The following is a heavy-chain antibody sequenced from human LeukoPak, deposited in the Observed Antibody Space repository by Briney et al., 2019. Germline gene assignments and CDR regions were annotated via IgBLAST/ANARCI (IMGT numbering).Heavy chain of an antibody. V-gene: IGHV1-2*02. Sequence: ASVKVSCKASGYTFTGYYMHWVRQAPGQGLEWMGWINPNSGGTNYARNFQGRVIMTRDTSISTAYMELSRLISDDTAVYYCAREPSYGWSLGYWGQGTLATVSS. CDR3: AREPSYGWSLGY. J-gene: IGHJ4*02. CDR2: INPNSGGT. CDR1: GYTFTGYY. D-gene: IGHD6-19*01.